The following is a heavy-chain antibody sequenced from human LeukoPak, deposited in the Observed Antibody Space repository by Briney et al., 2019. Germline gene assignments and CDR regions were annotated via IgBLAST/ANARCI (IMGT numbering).Heavy chain of an antibody. CDR3: ARFGSYFEY. D-gene: IGHD3-10*01. Sequence: SETLSLTCTVSGGSINNYYWSWIRQPPGKGPEWIGHIYYSGSNKNNPSLKSRVTMTVDTSKNQFSLKLTSVTAADTAMYFCARFGSYFEYWGQGILVTVSS. CDR1: GGSINNYY. J-gene: IGHJ4*02. CDR2: IYYSGSN. V-gene: IGHV4-59*12.